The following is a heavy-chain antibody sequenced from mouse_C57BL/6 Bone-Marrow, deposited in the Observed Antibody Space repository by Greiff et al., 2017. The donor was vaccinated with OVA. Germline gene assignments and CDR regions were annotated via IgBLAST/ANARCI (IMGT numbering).Heavy chain of an antibody. V-gene: IGHV1-72*01. D-gene: IGHD1-1*01. J-gene: IGHJ3*01. CDR2: IDPNSGGT. CDR3: ARSDTTVVATPFAY. CDR1: GYTFTSYG. Sequence: QVQLQQPGAELVKPGASVRLSCKASGYTFTSYGMHWGRQRPGRGLGWMGRIDPNSGGTKYHEKLKRKATLTVGKPSSTAYMQLSSLTSEDSAVYYCARSDTTVVATPFAYWGQGTLVTVSA.